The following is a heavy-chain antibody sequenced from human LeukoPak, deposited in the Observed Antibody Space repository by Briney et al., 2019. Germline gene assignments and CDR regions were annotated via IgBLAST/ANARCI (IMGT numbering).Heavy chain of an antibody. Sequence: SGGSLRLSCAASGFTFSSYGMHWVRQAPGKGLEWVSFIRYDGTIKYYADSVKGRFTISRDNSKNTLYLQMNSLRAEDTAVYYCAKTRKYSSGWLYYFDYWGQGTLVTVSS. V-gene: IGHV3-30*02. D-gene: IGHD6-19*01. CDR3: AKTRKYSSGWLYYFDY. CDR1: GFTFSSYG. J-gene: IGHJ4*02. CDR2: IRYDGTIK.